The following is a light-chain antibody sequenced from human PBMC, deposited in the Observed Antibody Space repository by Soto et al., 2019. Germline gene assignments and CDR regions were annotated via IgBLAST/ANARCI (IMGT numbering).Light chain of an antibody. CDR1: SSDVGGYNH. J-gene: IGLJ2*01. CDR3: SSYTTSSTWV. Sequence: QSGLTQPASVSGFLGQSITISCTGSSSDVGGYNHVSWYQQHPGKAPKVIIYEVSNRPSGISNRFSGSKSGNTASLTISGLQAEDEADYYCSSYTTSSTWVFGGGAKVTVL. V-gene: IGLV2-14*01. CDR2: EVS.